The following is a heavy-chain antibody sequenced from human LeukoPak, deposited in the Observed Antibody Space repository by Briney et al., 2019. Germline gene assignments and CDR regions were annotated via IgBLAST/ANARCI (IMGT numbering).Heavy chain of an antibody. CDR1: GYTFTGYY. Sequence: GASVKVSCKASGYTFTGYYMHWVRQAPGQGLEWMGWINPNSGGTNYAQKSQGRVTMTRDTSISTAYMELSRLRSDDTAVYYCARDTYYDILTGYYGAFDIWGQGTMVTVSS. CDR3: ARDTYYDILTGYYGAFDI. J-gene: IGHJ3*02. V-gene: IGHV1-2*02. CDR2: INPNSGGT. D-gene: IGHD3-9*01.